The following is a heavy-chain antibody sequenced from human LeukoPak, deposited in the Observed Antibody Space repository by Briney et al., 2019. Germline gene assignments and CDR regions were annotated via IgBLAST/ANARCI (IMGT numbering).Heavy chain of an antibody. CDR2: IIPILGIA. J-gene: IGHJ2*01. D-gene: IGHD3-16*01. CDR1: GGTFSSYA. Sequence: ASVKVSCKASGGTFSSYAISWVRQAPGQGLEWMGRIIPILGIANYAQKFQGRVAVTADKSTSTAYMELSSLRSEDTAVYYCARRGGAAAKGWYFDLWGRGTLVTVSS. V-gene: IGHV1-69*04. CDR3: ARRGGAAAKGWYFDL.